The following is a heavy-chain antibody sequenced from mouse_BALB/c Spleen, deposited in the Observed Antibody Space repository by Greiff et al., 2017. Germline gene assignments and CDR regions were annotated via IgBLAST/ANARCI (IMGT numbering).Heavy chain of an antibody. CDR1: GFTFSDHY. D-gene: IGHD2-3*01. CDR3: ARAMIDY. V-gene: IGHV5-4*02. CDR2: ISDGGSYT. Sequence: EVQLVESGGGLVKPGGSLKLSCAASGFTFSDHYMYWVRQTPEKRLEWVATISDGGSYTYYPDSVKGRFTISRDNAKNNLYLQMSSLKSEDTAMYYCARAMIDYWGQGTTLTVSS. J-gene: IGHJ2*01.